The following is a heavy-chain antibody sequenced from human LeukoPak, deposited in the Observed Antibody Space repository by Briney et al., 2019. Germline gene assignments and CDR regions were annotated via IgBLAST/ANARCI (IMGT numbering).Heavy chain of an antibody. CDR3: VLRGYSYGLDY. D-gene: IGHD5-18*01. Sequence: ASVKVSCKASGGTFSSYAISWVRQAPGQGLEWMGWINPNSGGTNYAQKFQGRVTMTRDTSISTAYMELSRLRSDDTAVYYCVLRGYSYGLDYWGQGALVTVSS. CDR2: INPNSGGT. CDR1: GGTFSSYA. V-gene: IGHV1-2*02. J-gene: IGHJ4*02.